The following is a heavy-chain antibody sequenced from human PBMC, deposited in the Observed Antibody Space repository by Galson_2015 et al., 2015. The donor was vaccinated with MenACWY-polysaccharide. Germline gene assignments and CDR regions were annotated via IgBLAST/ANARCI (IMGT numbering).Heavy chain of an antibody. V-gene: IGHV1-8*01. Sequence: SVNVCCEASGYTFTSYAINWVRQATGEGLEWMGWMSPNTAKTGYPQKFQGRVTMTRNNSISTAYMELSSLTSEDTAVYYCARGRRDTAVAATAAVFLDYWGQGILVTVSS. CDR1: GYTFTSYA. D-gene: IGHD6-19*01. CDR2: MSPNTAKT. J-gene: IGHJ4*02. CDR3: ARGRRDTAVAATAAVFLDY.